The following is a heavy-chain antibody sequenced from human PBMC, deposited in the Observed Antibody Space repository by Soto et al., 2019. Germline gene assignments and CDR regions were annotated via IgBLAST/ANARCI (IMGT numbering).Heavy chain of an antibody. CDR2: ISAYNGNT. CDR1: GYTFTSYG. V-gene: IGHV1-18*01. J-gene: IGHJ5*02. Sequence: ASVKVSCKASGYTFTSYGISWVRQAPGQGLEWMGWISAYNGNTNYAQKLQGRVTMTTDTSTSTAYMELRSLRSDDTAVYYCARGRYYYGSGSSKVLNWFDPWGQGTLVTVSS. CDR3: ARGRYYYGSGSSKVLNWFDP. D-gene: IGHD3-10*01.